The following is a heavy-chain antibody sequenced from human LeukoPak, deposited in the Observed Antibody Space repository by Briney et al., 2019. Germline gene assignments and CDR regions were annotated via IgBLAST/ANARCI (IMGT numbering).Heavy chain of an antibody. J-gene: IGHJ6*03. CDR2: IRSKANSYAT. D-gene: IGHD6-19*01. V-gene: IGHV3-73*01. CDR3: TRHVRGIAVAGSYYYYYMDV. Sequence: GGSLRLSCAASGFPFSGSAMHWVRQASGKGLEWAGRIRSKANSYATAYAASVKGRFTISRDDSKNTAYLQMNSLKTEDTAVYYCTRHVRGIAVAGSYYYYYMDVWGKGTTVTVSS. CDR1: GFPFSGSA.